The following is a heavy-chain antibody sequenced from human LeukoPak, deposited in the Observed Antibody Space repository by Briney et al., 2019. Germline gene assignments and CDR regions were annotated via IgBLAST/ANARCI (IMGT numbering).Heavy chain of an antibody. CDR3: ARGGVGATSFNFDY. V-gene: IGHV4-59*01. Sequence: SETLSLTCAVSGDSISSYYWSWIRLPPGKGLEWIGHMYDSGSTNYNPSLKSRITISVDTPKNQFSLRLSSVTAADTAVYYCARGGVGATSFNFDYWGQGTLVTVSS. J-gene: IGHJ4*02. CDR2: MYDSGST. CDR1: GDSISSYY. D-gene: IGHD1-26*01.